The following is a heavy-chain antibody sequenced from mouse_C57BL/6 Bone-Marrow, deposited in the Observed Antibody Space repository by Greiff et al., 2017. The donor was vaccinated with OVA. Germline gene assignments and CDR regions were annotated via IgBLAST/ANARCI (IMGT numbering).Heavy chain of an antibody. CDR1: GYTFTDYE. D-gene: IGHD1-1*01. V-gene: IGHV1-15*01. CDR3: TCALYYGSSYKDAMDY. J-gene: IGHJ4*01. CDR2: IDPETGGT. Sequence: QVQLQQSGAELVRPGASVTLSCKASGYTFTDYEMHWVKQTTVHGLEWIGAIDPETGGTAYNQKFKGKAILTADKSSSTAYMELRSLTSEDSAVYYWTCALYYGSSYKDAMDYWGQGTSVTVSS.